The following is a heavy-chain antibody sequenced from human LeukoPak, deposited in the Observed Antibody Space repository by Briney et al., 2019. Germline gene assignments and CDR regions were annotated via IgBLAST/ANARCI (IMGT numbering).Heavy chain of an antibody. V-gene: IGHV3-30*17. J-gene: IGHJ6*03. CDR2: ISDDGSNE. Sequence: PGRSLRLSCAASGFTFSTYAMHWVRQAPGTGPEWVAVISDDGSNEYVADSVKGRFTISRDNARNTLYLQMNSLTAEDQAVYYCASASYYRALFHSYMDVWGQGTTVTVSS. CDR3: ASASYYRALFHSYMDV. CDR1: GFTFSTYA. D-gene: IGHD3-22*01.